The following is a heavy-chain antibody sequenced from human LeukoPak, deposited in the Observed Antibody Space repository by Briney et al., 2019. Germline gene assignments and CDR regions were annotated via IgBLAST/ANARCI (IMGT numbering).Heavy chain of an antibody. CDR3: ARDPGSYGPSYYFDY. CDR1: GYTFTTYY. Sequence: ASVKVSCKASGYTFTTYYTHWVRRAPGRGLEWMGIINASGGSTSYAQKFQGRVTMTRDTSTSTVYMELSSLRSEGTAVYSCARDPGSYGPSYYFDYWGQGTLVTVSS. V-gene: IGHV1-46*01. D-gene: IGHD5-18*01. CDR2: INASGGST. J-gene: IGHJ4*02.